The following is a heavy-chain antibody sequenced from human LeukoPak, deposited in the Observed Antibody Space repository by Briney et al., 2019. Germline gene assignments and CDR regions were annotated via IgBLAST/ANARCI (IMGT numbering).Heavy chain of an antibody. D-gene: IGHD3-22*01. V-gene: IGHV4-34*01. Sequence: SETLSLTCAVYGGSFSGYYWSWIRQPPGKGLEWIGEINHSGSTNHNPSLKSRVTISVDKSKNQFSLKLSSVTAADTAVYYCARVVSYYYDSSGYGSSRGYGMDVWGQGTTVTVSS. CDR2: INHSGST. J-gene: IGHJ6*02. CDR3: ARVVSYYYDSSGYGSSRGYGMDV. CDR1: GGSFSGYY.